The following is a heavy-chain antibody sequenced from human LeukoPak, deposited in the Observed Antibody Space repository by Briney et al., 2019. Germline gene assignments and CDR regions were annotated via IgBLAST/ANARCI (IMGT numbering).Heavy chain of an antibody. Sequence: PSETLSLTCTVSGGSISSYYWSWIRQPPGKGLEWIGSIYHSGSTYYNPSLKSRVTISVDTSKNQFSLKLSSVTAADTAVYYCAGVGPVITMVRGVIPGMDVWGQGTTVTVSS. CDR1: GGSISSYY. V-gene: IGHV4-59*04. CDR2: IYHSGST. J-gene: IGHJ6*02. CDR3: AGVGPVITMVRGVIPGMDV. D-gene: IGHD3-10*01.